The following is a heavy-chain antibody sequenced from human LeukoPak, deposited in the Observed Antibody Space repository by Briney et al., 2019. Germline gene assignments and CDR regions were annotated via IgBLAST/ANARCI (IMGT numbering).Heavy chain of an antibody. J-gene: IGHJ6*03. V-gene: IGHV1-69*13. CDR2: IIPIFGTA. CDR3: AIVAITYYYYYYMDV. Sequence: RAAVKVSCKASGGTFSSYAISWVRQAPGQGLEWMGGIIPIFGTANYAQKFQGRVTITADESTSTAYMELSSLRSEDTAVYYCAIVAITYYYYYYMDVWGKGTTVTISS. D-gene: IGHD3-22*01. CDR1: GGTFSSYA.